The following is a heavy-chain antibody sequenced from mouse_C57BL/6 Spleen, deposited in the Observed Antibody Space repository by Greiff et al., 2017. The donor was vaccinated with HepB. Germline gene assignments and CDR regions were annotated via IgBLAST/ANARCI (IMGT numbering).Heavy chain of an antibody. CDR2: IYPGDGDT. CDR3: ASGDYYGSSYEGFAY. CDR1: GYAFSSSW. J-gene: IGHJ3*01. V-gene: IGHV1-82*01. D-gene: IGHD1-1*01. Sequence: VQLQQSGPELVKPGASVKISCKASGYAFSSSWMNWVKQRPGKGLEWIGRIYPGDGDTNYNGKFKGKATLTADKSSSTAYMQLSSLTSEDSAVYFCASGDYYGSSYEGFAYWGQGTLVTVSA.